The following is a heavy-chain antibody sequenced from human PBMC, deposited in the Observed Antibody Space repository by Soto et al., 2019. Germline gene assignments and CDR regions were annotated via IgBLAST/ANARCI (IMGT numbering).Heavy chain of an antibody. CDR1: GASISGYY. CDR2: IYYGGTS. Sequence: SETLSLTCTVSGASISGYYWSWIRQPPGKGLEWVGYIYYGGTSNYNLSLKSRVTISADTSKNQFSLKLSSVTAADTAVYYCASTPGDCSGGSCYSYFDFWGQGTLVTVSS. D-gene: IGHD2-15*01. J-gene: IGHJ4*02. V-gene: IGHV4-59*08. CDR3: ASTPGDCSGGSCYSYFDF.